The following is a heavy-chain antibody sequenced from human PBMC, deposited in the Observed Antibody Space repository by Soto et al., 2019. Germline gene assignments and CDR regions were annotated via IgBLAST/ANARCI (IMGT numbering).Heavy chain of an antibody. CDR1: GFTFISYW. J-gene: IGHJ6*02. Sequence: GGSLRLSCAASGFTFISYWMSWVRQAPGKGLEWVANIKQDGSEKYYVDSVKGRFTISRDNAKNSLYLQMNSLRAEDTAVYYCARESFLRYYDCSGYYSAALDYGMDVWGQGTTVTVSS. CDR2: IKQDGSEK. V-gene: IGHV3-7*03. D-gene: IGHD3-22*01. CDR3: ARESFLRYYDCSGYYSAALDYGMDV.